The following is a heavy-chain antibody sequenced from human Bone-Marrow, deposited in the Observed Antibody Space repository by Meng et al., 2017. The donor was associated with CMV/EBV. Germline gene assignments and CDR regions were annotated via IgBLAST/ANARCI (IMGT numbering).Heavy chain of an antibody. CDR1: GLNYPYCW. J-gene: IGHJ6*02. D-gene: IGHD1-26*01. CDR2: ISYDGSNK. Sequence: GESLKISCTVAGLNYPYCWMNWVRQCPGKGLEWVAVISYDGSNKYYADSVKGRFTISRDNSKNTLYLQMNSLRAEDTAVYYCARDPSLVGASWYYYYGMDVWGQGTTVTVSS. CDR3: ARDPSLVGASWYYYYGMDV. V-gene: IGHV3-30-3*01.